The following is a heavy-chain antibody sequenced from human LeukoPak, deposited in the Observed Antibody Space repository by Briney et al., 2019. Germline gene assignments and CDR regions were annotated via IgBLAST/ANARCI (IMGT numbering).Heavy chain of an antibody. V-gene: IGHV1-8*01. J-gene: IGHJ3*02. CDR3: ARGGVSIIVVVVAATRVFAFDI. CDR1: GYTFTSYD. D-gene: IGHD2-15*01. Sequence: ASVKVSCKASGYTFTSYDINWVRQATGQGLEWMGWMNPNSGNTGYAQKFQGRVTMTRNTSISTAYMELSSLRSEGTAVYYCARGGVSIIVVVVAATRVFAFDIWGQGTMVTVSS. CDR2: MNPNSGNT.